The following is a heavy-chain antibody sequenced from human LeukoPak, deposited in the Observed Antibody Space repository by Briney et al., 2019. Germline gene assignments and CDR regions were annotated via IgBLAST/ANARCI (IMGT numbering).Heavy chain of an antibody. Sequence: GASVKVPCKASGYTFTDYYMHWVRQAPGQGLEWMGWINPNSGGTNYAQQFQGRVTMTRDTSISTTYMELSNLRSDDTAVYYCARGIAAPGGRWFDPWGQGTLVTVSS. CDR1: GYTFTDYY. CDR3: ARGIAAPGGRWFDP. V-gene: IGHV1-2*02. D-gene: IGHD6-13*01. CDR2: INPNSGGT. J-gene: IGHJ5*02.